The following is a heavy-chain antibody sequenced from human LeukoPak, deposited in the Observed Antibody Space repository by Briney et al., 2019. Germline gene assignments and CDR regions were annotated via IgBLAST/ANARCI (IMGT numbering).Heavy chain of an antibody. CDR2: INHSGST. Sequence: PSETLSLTCAVYGGSFSGYYWSWIRQPPGKGLEWIGEINHSGSTNYNPSLKSRVTISVDTSKNQFSLKLSPATAADTAVYYCARAPSSSSWLPIDYWGQGTLVTVSS. J-gene: IGHJ4*02. D-gene: IGHD6-13*01. CDR3: ARAPSSSSWLPIDY. V-gene: IGHV4-34*01. CDR1: GGSFSGYY.